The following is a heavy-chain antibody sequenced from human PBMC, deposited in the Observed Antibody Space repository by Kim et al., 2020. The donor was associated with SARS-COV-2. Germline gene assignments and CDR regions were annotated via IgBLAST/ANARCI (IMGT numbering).Heavy chain of an antibody. CDR2: ASGRT. D-gene: IGHD1-26*01. Sequence: ASGRTNYGPSLQSRVTMSVNRSKNQFCLKLSSETAADTAVYYCARALGHWGQGTLVTVSA. J-gene: IGHJ4*02. V-gene: IGHV4-4*07. CDR3: ARALGH.